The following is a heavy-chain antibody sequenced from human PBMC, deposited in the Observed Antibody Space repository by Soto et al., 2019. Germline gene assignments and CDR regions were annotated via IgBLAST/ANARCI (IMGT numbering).Heavy chain of an antibody. Sequence: PGGSLSLSCAASGFTFSSYAMSWVRQAPGKGLEWVSAISGSGASTYYADSVKGRFTISRDNAKNTLYLQMHSLRAEDTALYFCVRDRGYPDSFDVWGRGTMVTVS. CDR2: ISGSGAST. CDR3: VRDRGYPDSFDV. V-gene: IGHV3-23*01. CDR1: GFTFSSYA. J-gene: IGHJ3*01. D-gene: IGHD1-1*01.